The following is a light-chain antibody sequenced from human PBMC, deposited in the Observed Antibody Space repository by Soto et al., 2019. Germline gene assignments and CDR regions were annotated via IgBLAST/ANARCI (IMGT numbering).Light chain of an antibody. CDR1: RGIYTH. J-gene: IGKJ1*01. Sequence: DIQMTQSPSSLSASVGDRVTITCRASRGIYTHLAWYQQKPGNAPKLLIYAASTLQSGVPSRFSASGSGTDFILTISALQSEDVGTYFFQNSDKAPWTFGPGTRV. V-gene: IGKV1-27*01. CDR3: QNSDKAPWT. CDR2: AAS.